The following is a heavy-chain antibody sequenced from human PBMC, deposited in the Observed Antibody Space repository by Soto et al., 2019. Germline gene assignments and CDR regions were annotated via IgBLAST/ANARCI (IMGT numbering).Heavy chain of an antibody. CDR1: GFNFHTYT. CDR2: ISGTSETI. CDR3: ANGYCRSDNCHFTH. J-gene: IGHJ4*02. V-gene: IGHV3-48*02. Sequence: DVQLVESGGGLVKPGGSLRLSCAASGFNFHTYTMTWVRQAPGKGLEWVSYISGTSETIFYADSVKGRFTISRDNAKNSLYLQLNSLRDEETAVYYCANGYCRSDNCHFTHWGQVTLVTVAS. D-gene: IGHD2-2*03.